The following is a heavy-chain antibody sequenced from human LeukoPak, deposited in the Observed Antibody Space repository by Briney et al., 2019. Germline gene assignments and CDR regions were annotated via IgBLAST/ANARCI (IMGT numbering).Heavy chain of an antibody. D-gene: IGHD4-17*01. V-gene: IGHV3-48*01. CDR1: GFIFSSYD. Sequence: GGSLRLSCAASGFIFSSYDMHWVRQAPGEGLEWLSYFGNSGTTYYADSVKGRFTISRDNAKNSLYLQMNSLRVEDTAVYYCAGYGDYPYWGRGTLVSVSS. J-gene: IGHJ4*02. CDR2: FGNSGTT. CDR3: AGYGDYPY.